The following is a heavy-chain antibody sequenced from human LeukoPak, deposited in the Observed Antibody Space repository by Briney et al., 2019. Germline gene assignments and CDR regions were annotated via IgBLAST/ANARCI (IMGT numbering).Heavy chain of an antibody. D-gene: IGHD3-16*01. CDR3: AKEKGDGFDY. J-gene: IGHJ4*02. Sequence: PGGSLRLSCAASGFTFSNYGMSWVRQAPGKGLEWVSGISGSGGSTYYADSVKGRFTISRDNSKNTLFLQMNSLRAEDTAVYYCAKEKGDGFDYWGQGTLVTVSS. V-gene: IGHV3-23*01. CDR2: ISGSGGST. CDR1: GFTFSNYG.